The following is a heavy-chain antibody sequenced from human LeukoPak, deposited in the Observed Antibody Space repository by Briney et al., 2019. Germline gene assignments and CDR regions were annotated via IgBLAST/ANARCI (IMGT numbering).Heavy chain of an antibody. CDR1: GFTFRKFA. V-gene: IGHV3-23*01. D-gene: IGHD2-2*01. J-gene: IGHJ4*02. Sequence: GGSLRLSCAASGFTFRKFAMSWVRQAPGKGLEWVSGISGSAGTTYYADSVKGRFTISRDNSKNALYLQMNSLRIEDTAVYYCAKLQTAVVPAATLGFDSWGQGTLVTVSS. CDR2: ISGSAGTT. CDR3: AKLQTAVVPAATLGFDS.